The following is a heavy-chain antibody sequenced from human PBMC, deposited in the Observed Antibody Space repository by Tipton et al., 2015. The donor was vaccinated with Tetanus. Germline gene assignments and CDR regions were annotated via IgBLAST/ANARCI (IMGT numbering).Heavy chain of an antibody. CDR3: ARGVWFGPGPRYYVDY. CDR2: VYSSGST. V-gene: IGHV4-4*07. D-gene: IGHD3-10*01. CDR1: GGSIISYY. J-gene: IGHJ4*02. Sequence: GLVKPSETLSLTCTVSGGSIISYYWSWIRQPAGKGLEWIGRVYSSGSTHYNPSLKSRVTMSLDTSKKQFSLSLNSVTAADTAVYFCARGVWFGPGPRYYVDYWGQGTLVTVSS.